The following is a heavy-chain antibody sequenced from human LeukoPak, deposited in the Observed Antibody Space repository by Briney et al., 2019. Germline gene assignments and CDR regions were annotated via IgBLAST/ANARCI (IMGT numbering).Heavy chain of an antibody. D-gene: IGHD4-23*01. V-gene: IGHV1-8*01. CDR2: MNPNSGNT. J-gene: IGHJ4*02. CDR3: ARVGKGTAVTPRPYYFDY. Sequence: ASVKVSCKASGYTFTSYDINWVRQATGQGLEWMGWMNPNSGNTGYAQKFQGRVTMTRNTSISTAYMELSSLRSEDTAVYYCARVGKGTAVTPRPYYFDYWGQGTLVTVPS. CDR1: GYTFTSYD.